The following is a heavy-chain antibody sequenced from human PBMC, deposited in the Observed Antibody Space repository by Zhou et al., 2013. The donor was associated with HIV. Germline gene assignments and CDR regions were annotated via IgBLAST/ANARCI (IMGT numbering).Heavy chain of an antibody. J-gene: IGHJ3*02. V-gene: IGHV1-69*05. CDR3: GRGPYYSDTPGGPLDI. CDR2: IIPIFGTA. CDR1: GGTFSSYA. Sequence: QVQLVQSGAEVKKPGSSVKVSCKASGGTFSSYAISWVRQAPGQGLEWMGGIIPIFGTANYAQKFQGRVTITTDESTSTSYLELRSPRSEDTALYYCGRGPYYSDTPGGPLDIWGQGTWVTISS. D-gene: IGHD2-15*01.